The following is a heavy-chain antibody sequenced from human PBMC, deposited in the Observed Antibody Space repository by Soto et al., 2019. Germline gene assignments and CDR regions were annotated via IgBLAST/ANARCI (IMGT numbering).Heavy chain of an antibody. V-gene: IGHV3-21*01. CDR3: ARDEYYYGSWSTPDHYYCMDV. CDR1: GFTFSSYS. CDR2: ISSSSSYI. D-gene: IGHD3-10*01. Sequence: PGGSLRLSCAASGFTFSSYSMNWVRQAPGKGLEWVSSISSSSSYIYYADSVKGRFTISRDNAKNSLYLQMNSLRAEDTAVYYCARDEYYYGSWSTPDHYYCMDVPGQGPTVTVFS. J-gene: IGHJ6*02.